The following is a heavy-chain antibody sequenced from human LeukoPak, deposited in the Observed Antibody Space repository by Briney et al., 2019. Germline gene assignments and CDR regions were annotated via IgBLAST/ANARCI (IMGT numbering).Heavy chain of an antibody. CDR3: AHGPERGLELSPYHFFDP. D-gene: IGHD1-7*01. Sequence: SGPTLVRPTQTLTLTCTVSGFARATRGVGVGWIRQPPGKAVNWLSVLYWADDKPYNTYLHSRPTITKDTSKTRVVLTMTNMDPVDTATYYCAHGPERGLELSPYHFFDPWGQGTLVTVSS. CDR1: GFARATRGVG. J-gene: IGHJ5*02. CDR2: LYWADDK. V-gene: IGHV2-5*02.